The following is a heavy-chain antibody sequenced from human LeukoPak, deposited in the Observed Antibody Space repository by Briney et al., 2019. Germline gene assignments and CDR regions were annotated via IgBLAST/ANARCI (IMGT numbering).Heavy chain of an antibody. CDR3: ARERFTGSSWQLYYFDY. Sequence: GASVKVSCKASGYTFTSYGISWVRQAPGQGLEWMGIINPSGGSTSYAQKFQGRVTMTRDTSTSTVYMELSSLRSEDTALYYCARERFTGSSWQLYYFDYWGQGTLVTVSS. J-gene: IGHJ4*02. CDR2: INPSGGST. V-gene: IGHV1-46*01. D-gene: IGHD6-13*01. CDR1: GYTFTSYG.